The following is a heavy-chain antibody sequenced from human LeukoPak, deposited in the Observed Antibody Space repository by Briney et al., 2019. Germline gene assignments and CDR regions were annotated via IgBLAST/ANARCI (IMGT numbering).Heavy chain of an antibody. CDR3: ARDKKNYYYGMDV. Sequence: GGSLRLSCAASGFTFSSYGMHWVRQAPGKGLEWVAVIWYDGSNKYYADSVKGRFTISRDNSKNTLYLQMNSLRAEDTAVYYCARDKKNYYYGMDVWGQGTLVTVSS. V-gene: IGHV3-33*01. CDR1: GFTFSSYG. J-gene: IGHJ6*02. CDR2: IWYDGSNK.